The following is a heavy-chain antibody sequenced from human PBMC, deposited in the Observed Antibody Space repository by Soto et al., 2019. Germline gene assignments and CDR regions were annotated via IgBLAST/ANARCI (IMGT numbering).Heavy chain of an antibody. J-gene: IGHJ5*02. V-gene: IGHV1-69*01. CDR3: ARMNYDSSGYYCSFDP. CDR1: GGTFSSYA. Sequence: QVQLVQSGAEVKKPGSSVKVSCKASGGTFSSYAISWVLQAPGQGLEWMGGIIPIFGTANYAQKFQGRVTITADESTSTAYMELSSLRSEDTAVYYCARMNYDSSGYYCSFDPWGQGTLVTVSS. D-gene: IGHD3-22*01. CDR2: IIPIFGTA.